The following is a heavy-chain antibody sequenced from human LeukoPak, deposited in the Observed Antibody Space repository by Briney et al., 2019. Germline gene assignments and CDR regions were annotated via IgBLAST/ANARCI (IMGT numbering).Heavy chain of an antibody. CDR3: AKEASIAVAGTHSYYYMDV. D-gene: IGHD6-19*01. J-gene: IGHJ6*03. CDR2: IWYDGSNK. Sequence: GGSLRLSCAASGFTFSSYGMHWVRQAPGEGLERVAVIWYDGSNKYYADSVKGRFTISRDNSKNTLYLQMNSLRAEDTAVYYCAKEASIAVAGTHSYYYMDVWGKGTTVTVSS. CDR1: GFTFSSYG. V-gene: IGHV3-33*06.